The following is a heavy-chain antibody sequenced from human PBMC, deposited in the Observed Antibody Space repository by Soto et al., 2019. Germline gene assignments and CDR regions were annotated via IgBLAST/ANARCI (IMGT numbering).Heavy chain of an antibody. D-gene: IGHD5-18*01. Sequence: GASVKVSCKASGFPFTSSAVQWGRQVRGQRLEWIGWIVVGSGNTNYAQKFQERVTITRDMSTSTAYMELSSLRSVDTAVYYCAADGNTGQIDYWGQGTLVTVSS. J-gene: IGHJ4*02. V-gene: IGHV1-58*01. CDR3: AADGNTGQIDY. CDR1: GFPFTSSA. CDR2: IVVGSGNT.